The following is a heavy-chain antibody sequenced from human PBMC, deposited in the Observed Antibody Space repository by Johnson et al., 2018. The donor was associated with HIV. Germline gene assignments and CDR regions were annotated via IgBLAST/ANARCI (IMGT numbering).Heavy chain of an antibody. CDR3: VNWAYYYGSGYAFDI. V-gene: IGHV3-11*01. CDR2: ISSSGAGI. CDR1: GFKFSDFY. J-gene: IGHJ3*02. Sequence: VQFVESGGGLVKPGGSLRLSCAVSGFKFSDFYMTWIRQVPGKGLECVAYISSSGAGIYYADSVRGRFTISRDNAKNSLYLQMNSLRAEDTAVYYCVNWAYYYGSGYAFDIWGQGTMVTVSS. D-gene: IGHD3-10*01.